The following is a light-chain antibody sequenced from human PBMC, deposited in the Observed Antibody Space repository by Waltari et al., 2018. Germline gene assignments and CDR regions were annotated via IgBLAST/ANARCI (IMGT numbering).Light chain of an antibody. V-gene: IGKV3-20*01. CDR3: QKYVSLPAT. CDR2: GAS. J-gene: IGKJ1*01. CDR1: QSVSRS. Sequence: EIVLTQSPGTLSLSPGERATLSCRASQSVSRSLAWYQQKPGQAPRPLIYGASSRATCIPDRCSGGGSGTDFSLTISRLEPEDFAVYYCQKYVSLPATFGQGTKVEIK.